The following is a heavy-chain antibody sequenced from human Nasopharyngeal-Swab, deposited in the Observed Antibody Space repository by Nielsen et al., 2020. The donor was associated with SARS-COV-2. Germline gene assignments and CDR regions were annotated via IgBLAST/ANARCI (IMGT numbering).Heavy chain of an antibody. V-gene: IGHV4-59*08. Sequence: SETLSLTCTVSGGCISSYYWSWIRQPPGKGLEWIGYIYYSGSTNYNPSLKSRVTISVDTSKNQFSLKLSSVTAADTAVYYCARSTYCGGDCQNYFDYWGQGTLVTVSS. D-gene: IGHD2-21*02. CDR3: ARSTYCGGDCQNYFDY. CDR2: IYYSGST. J-gene: IGHJ4*02. CDR1: GGCISSYY.